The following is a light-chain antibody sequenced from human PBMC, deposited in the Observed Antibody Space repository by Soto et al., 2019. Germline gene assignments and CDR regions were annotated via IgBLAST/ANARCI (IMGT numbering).Light chain of an antibody. J-gene: IGKJ4*01. Sequence: QLTQSPSSLSASVGDRVTLTCRASQDVSRYLAWYQQKAGKAPKLLIYGASTLQSGVPSRFSGFGSGTEFTLTISSLQPEDFAVYYCQQRSNWPPLTFGGGTKVEIK. CDR3: QQRSNWPPLT. V-gene: IGKV1-9*01. CDR1: QDVSRY. CDR2: GAS.